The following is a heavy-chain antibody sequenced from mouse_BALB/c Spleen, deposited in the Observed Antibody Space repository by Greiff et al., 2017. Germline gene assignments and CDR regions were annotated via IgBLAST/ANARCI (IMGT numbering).Heavy chain of an antibody. Sequence: VQLQQSGAELVKPGASVKLSCTASGFNIKDTYMHWVKQRPEQGLEWIGRIDPANGNTKYDPKFQGKATITADTSSNTASLQLSSLTSEDTAVYNCARNDDGFYKAYRGEGSLGTVSA. V-gene: IGHV14-3*02. CDR1: GFNIKDTY. D-gene: IGHD2-3*01. J-gene: IGHJ3*01. CDR3: ARNDDGFYKAY. CDR2: IDPANGNT.